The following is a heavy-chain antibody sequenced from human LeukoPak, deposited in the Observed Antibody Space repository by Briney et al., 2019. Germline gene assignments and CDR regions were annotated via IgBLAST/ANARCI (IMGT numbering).Heavy chain of an antibody. CDR3: AKDSSGWTPFY. CDR2: ISGSGSST. J-gene: IGHJ4*02. V-gene: IGHV3-23*01. CDR1: GFTFSTYV. D-gene: IGHD6-19*01. Sequence: GGSLRLSCAASGFTFSTYVMSWVRQAPGEGLEWVSVISGSGSSTYYADSVKGRFTISRDNSKNTLYLQMNSLRAEDTAVYYCAKDSSGWTPFYWGQGTLVTVSS.